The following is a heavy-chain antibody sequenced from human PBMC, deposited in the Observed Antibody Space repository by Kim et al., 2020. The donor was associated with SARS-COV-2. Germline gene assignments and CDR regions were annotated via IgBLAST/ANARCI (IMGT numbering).Heavy chain of an antibody. CDR2: INHSGST. V-gene: IGHV4-34*01. J-gene: IGHJ4*02. Sequence: SETLSLTCAVYGGSFSGYYWSWIRQPPGKGLEWIGEINHSGSTNYNPSLKSRVTISVDTSKNQFSLKLSSVTAADTAVYYCARVVVAAMGHPYYFDYWGQGTLVTVSS. CDR1: GGSFSGYY. CDR3: ARVVVAAMGHPYYFDY. D-gene: IGHD5-18*01.